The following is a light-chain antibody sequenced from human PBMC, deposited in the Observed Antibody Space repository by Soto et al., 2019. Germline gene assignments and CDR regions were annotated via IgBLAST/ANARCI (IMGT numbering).Light chain of an antibody. CDR1: QSISTW. Sequence: DIQMTQSPSTLSASVGDGVTITCRASQSISTWLAWYQQKPGKAPKLLIYKATSLESGVPSRFRGSGSGTEFTLTISSLQPDDFATYYCQQYSSYPWTFGQGTKVEIK. CDR2: KAT. CDR3: QQYSSYPWT. J-gene: IGKJ1*01. V-gene: IGKV1-5*03.